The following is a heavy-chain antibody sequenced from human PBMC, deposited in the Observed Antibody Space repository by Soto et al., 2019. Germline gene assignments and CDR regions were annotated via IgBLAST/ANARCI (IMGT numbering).Heavy chain of an antibody. D-gene: IGHD3-16*02. V-gene: IGHV1-69*13. Sequence: GASVKVSCKASGGTFSSYAISWVRQAPGQGLEWMGGIIPIFGTANYAQKFQGRVTITADESTSTAYMELSSLRSEDTAVYYCASVTPVTFGGFTVYYYYDRNVWGQGTTVTVPS. J-gene: IGHJ6*02. CDR2: IIPIFGTA. CDR1: GGTFSSYA. CDR3: ASVTPVTFGGFTVYYYYDRNV.